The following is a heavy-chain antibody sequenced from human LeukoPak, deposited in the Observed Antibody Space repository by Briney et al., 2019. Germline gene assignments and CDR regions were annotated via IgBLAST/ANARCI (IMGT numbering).Heavy chain of an antibody. CDR2: ISVSGATT. CDR3: ARDQSGY. Sequence: GGSLRLSCAASGFTFSNYAMSWVRQTPGKGLDWVSGISVSGATTYYADSVKGRFTISRENPKNTLYLQMNSLRAEDTAVYYCARDQSGYWGQGTLVTVSS. D-gene: IGHD3-10*01. CDR1: GFTFSNYA. V-gene: IGHV3-23*01. J-gene: IGHJ4*02.